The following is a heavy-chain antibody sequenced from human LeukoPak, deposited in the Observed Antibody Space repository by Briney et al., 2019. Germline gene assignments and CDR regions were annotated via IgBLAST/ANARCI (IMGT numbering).Heavy chain of an antibody. Sequence: ASVKVSCKASGYTFTGYYMHWVRQAPGQGLEWMGWINPNSGGTNYAQKFQGRVTMTRDTSISTAYMELSRLRSDDTAVYYCAILQVTTLSWFGYYGMDVWGQGTTVTVSS. V-gene: IGHV1-2*02. CDR1: GYTFTGYY. CDR2: INPNSGGT. D-gene: IGHD4-17*01. J-gene: IGHJ6*02. CDR3: AILQVTTLSWFGYYGMDV.